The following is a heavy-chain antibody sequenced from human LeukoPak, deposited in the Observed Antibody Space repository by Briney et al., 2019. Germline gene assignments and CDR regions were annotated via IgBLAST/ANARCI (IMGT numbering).Heavy chain of an antibody. J-gene: IGHJ6*02. CDR1: GATFSSYA. Sequence: SVKLSCKASGATFSSYAISWVRQAPGQGLEWMGRIIPILGIANYAQKFQGRVTITADKSTSTAYMELSSLRSEDTAVYYCARVDRTYGMDVWGQGTTVTVSS. V-gene: IGHV1-69*04. CDR3: ARVDRTYGMDV. D-gene: IGHD1-14*01. CDR2: IIPILGIA.